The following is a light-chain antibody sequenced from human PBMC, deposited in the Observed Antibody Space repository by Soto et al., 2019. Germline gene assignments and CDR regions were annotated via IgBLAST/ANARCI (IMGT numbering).Light chain of an antibody. J-gene: IGKJ1*01. CDR3: QKYNSAPRT. CDR1: QGISHD. CDR2: DAN. V-gene: IGKV1-27*01. Sequence: DIQMTQSPSSLSASVGDRVTITCRASQGISHDLAWYQQRPGQAPKLLIHDANILQSGVPSRFSGSGSGTDFTLTISSLQPEDVATYYCQKYNSAPRTFGQGTKVDIK.